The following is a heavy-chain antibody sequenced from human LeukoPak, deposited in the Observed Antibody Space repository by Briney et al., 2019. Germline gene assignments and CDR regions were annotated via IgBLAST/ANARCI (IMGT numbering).Heavy chain of an antibody. J-gene: IGHJ5*02. CDR3: ARHRESYYESSHMGFDP. V-gene: IGHV4-59*08. CDR1: GDSISRSY. Sequence: SETLSLTCTVSGDSISRSYWSWIRQPPGKGLEWIGYFSSHGRNAYNPALKSRVTISADTSRNQFSLSLTSATAADTAIYYCARHRESYYESSHMGFDPWGQGTLVIVSS. D-gene: IGHD3-22*01. CDR2: FSSHGRN.